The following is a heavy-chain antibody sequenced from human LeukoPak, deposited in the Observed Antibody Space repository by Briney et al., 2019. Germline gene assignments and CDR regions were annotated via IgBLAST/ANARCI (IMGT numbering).Heavy chain of an antibody. CDR2: IKQGGTEK. Sequence: GGSLRLSCAASGFIFSSYWMSWVRQAPGKGLEWVANIKQGGTEKYYVDSVKGRFTISRDNAKNSLYLQTNSLRVKDTAVYYCARVRGDYWFDFWGQGTLVTVSS. CDR3: ARVRGDYWFDF. J-gene: IGHJ4*02. CDR1: GFIFSSYW. V-gene: IGHV3-7*04. D-gene: IGHD4-17*01.